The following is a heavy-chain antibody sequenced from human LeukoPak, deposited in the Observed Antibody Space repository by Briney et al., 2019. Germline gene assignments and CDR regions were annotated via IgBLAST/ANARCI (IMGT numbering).Heavy chain of an antibody. V-gene: IGHV3-23*01. CDR3: ARGCSSSWYLYDY. Sequence: GGSLRLSCAVSGFTFSSYGMSWVRQAPGKGLEWVSAISGSGGSTYYADSVKGRFTISRDNAKNSLYLQMNSLRAEDTAVYYCARGCSSSWYLYDYWGQGTLVTVSS. J-gene: IGHJ4*02. CDR1: GFTFSSYG. D-gene: IGHD6-13*01. CDR2: ISGSGGST.